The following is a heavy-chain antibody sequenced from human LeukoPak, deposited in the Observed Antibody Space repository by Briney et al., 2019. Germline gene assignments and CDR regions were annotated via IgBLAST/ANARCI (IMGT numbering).Heavy chain of an antibody. Sequence: GGSLRLSCAASGFTFSSYAMHWVRQAPGKGLEWVAVISYDGSSKYYTDSVKARFTISRDNSKSTLYLQMNSLRVEDTAVYYCARDLGSPSSSFPLWYWGQGTLVTVSS. CDR2: ISYDGSSK. J-gene: IGHJ4*02. D-gene: IGHD6-13*01. CDR3: ARDLGSPSSSFPLWY. CDR1: GFTFSSYA. V-gene: IGHV3-30-3*01.